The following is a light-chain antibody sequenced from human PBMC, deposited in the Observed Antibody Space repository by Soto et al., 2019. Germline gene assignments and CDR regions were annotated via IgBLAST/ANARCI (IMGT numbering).Light chain of an antibody. Sequence: DIQMTQFPSTLSASVGDRVTITCRASQTTNTWLAWYQQNPGTAPKLLIYDASSLEGGVPSRFSASGSGTEFTLTISSLQPDDLATYYCQQYISYPYTFGQGTKVEIK. CDR1: QTTNTW. J-gene: IGKJ2*01. V-gene: IGKV1-5*01. CDR3: QQYISYPYT. CDR2: DAS.